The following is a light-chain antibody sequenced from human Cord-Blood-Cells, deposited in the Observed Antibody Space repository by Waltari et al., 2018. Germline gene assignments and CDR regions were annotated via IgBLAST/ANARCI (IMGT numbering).Light chain of an antibody. V-gene: IGLV2-11*01. Sequence: QSALTQPRSVSRSLGQSVTISCTGTNSVVCGYNYVSWYQQHPGKAPKLMIYDVSKRPSGVPDRFSGSKSGNTASLTISGLQAEDEADYYCCSYAGSYTLIFGTGTKVTVL. CDR1: NSVVCGYNY. CDR3: CSYAGSYTLI. J-gene: IGLJ1*01. CDR2: DVS.